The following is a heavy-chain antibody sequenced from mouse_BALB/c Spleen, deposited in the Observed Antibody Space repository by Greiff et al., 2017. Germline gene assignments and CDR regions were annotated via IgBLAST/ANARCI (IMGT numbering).Heavy chain of an antibody. J-gene: IGHJ3*01. V-gene: IGHV1-69*02. Sequence: QVQLQQPGAELVRPGASVKLSCKASGYTFTSYWINWVKQRPGQGLEWIGNIYPSDSYTNYNQKFKDKATLTVDKSSSTAYMQLSSPTSEDSAVYYCARREVSWFAYWGQGTLVTVSA. CDR3: ARREVSWFAY. CDR1: GYTFTSYW. CDR2: IYPSDSYT.